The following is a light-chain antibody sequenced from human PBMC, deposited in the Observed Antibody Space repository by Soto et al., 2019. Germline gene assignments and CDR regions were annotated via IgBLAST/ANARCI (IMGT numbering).Light chain of an antibody. CDR3: QQYGSSPTT. Sequence: EIVLTQSPGTLSLSPGERVNLSCRASQSVSSRYVAWYQQKAGQAPRLLISGASSRATGIPDRFSGSGSGADFTLTISRLEPEDFAVYYCQQYGSSPTTFGGGTKVEI. CDR2: GAS. J-gene: IGKJ4*01. CDR1: QSVSSRY. V-gene: IGKV3-20*01.